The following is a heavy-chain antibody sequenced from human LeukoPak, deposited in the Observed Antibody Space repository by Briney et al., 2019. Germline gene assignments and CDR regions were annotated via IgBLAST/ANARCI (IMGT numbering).Heavy chain of an antibody. CDR3: ARGGGRYLGDAFDI. CDR2: VKQDGSVK. Sequence: GGSLRLSCAASGFTFSSYWMKWVRQAPGKELEGVASVKQDGSVKKYLDSVKGPITISRDNARNSLYLQVNSLRAEDTAVYYCARGGGRYLGDAFDIWGQGTMVTVSS. J-gene: IGHJ3*02. V-gene: IGHV3-7*01. CDR1: GFTFSSYW. D-gene: IGHD1-26*01.